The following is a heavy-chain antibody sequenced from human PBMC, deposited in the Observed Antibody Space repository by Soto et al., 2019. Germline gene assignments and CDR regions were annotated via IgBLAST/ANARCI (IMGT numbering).Heavy chain of an antibody. D-gene: IGHD3-9*01. CDR3: ARKSAAYEIDV. J-gene: IGHJ6*02. V-gene: IGHV4-34*01. CDR1: GWSFSEYY. CDR2: INHSGST. Sequence: PSXTLSLTCSGYGWSFSEYYRCWLRQPPGKGLEWIGEINHSGSTNYNPSLKSRVTISVDTSKNQFSLKLSSVTAAYTAVYYCARKSAAYEIDVWGQGTTVTVSS.